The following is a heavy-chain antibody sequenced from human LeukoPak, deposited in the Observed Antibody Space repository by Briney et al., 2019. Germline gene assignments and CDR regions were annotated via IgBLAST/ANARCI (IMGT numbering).Heavy chain of an antibody. V-gene: IGHV3-7*01. CDR1: GFTFSSFW. J-gene: IGHJ4*02. CDR2: IKQDGSEN. CDR3: ARDSGTLEY. D-gene: IGHD3-10*01. Sequence: GGSLRLSCAASGFTFSSFWMTWVRQAPGKGLEWVASIKQDGSENYYVDSVNGRFTISRDNAKDSLYLQRNSLRAEDTAVYYCARDSGTLEYWVQGTLVTVSS.